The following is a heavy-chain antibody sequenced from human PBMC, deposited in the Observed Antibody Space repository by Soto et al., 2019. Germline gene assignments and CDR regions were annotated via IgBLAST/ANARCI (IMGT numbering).Heavy chain of an antibody. V-gene: IGHV4-31*03. CDR3: ARVSSSPLNFDY. CDR1: GGSISSGGYY. CDR2: IYYSGST. D-gene: IGHD6-13*01. J-gene: IGHJ4*02. Sequence: SDTLSLTCTVSGGSISSGGYYWSWIRQHPGKGLEWIGYIYYSGSTYYNPSLKSRVTISVDTSKNQFSLKLNSVTAADTAVYYCARVSSSPLNFDYWGQGTLVTVSS.